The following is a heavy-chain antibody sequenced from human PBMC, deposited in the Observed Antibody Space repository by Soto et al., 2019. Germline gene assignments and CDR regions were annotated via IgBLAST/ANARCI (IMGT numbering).Heavy chain of an antibody. V-gene: IGHV3-33*01. CDR1: GFTFSNYG. CDR2: ILNDGSNR. D-gene: IGHD3-16*01. Sequence: QVQLVESGGGVVQPGRSLRLSCAASGFTFSNYGMHWVRQAPGKGLEWVAVILNDGSNRYHADSVKDRFTISRDNSKNTLSLQMNSLRAEDTAVYYCSRADEYWGNGMDLWGQGTTVTLS. J-gene: IGHJ6*02. CDR3: SRADEYWGNGMDL.